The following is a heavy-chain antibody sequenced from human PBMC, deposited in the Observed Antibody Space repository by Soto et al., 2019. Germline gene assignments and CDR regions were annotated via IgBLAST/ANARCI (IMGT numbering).Heavy chain of an antibody. Sequence: QVQLVESGGGVVQPGRSLRLSCAASGFTFSSYGMHWVRQAPGKGLEWVAVISYDGSNKYYADSVKGRFTISRDNSKNTLYLKMNGLRAEDTAVYYCWRIAVAGRAAFDIWGQGTMVTVSS. V-gene: IGHV3-30*03. D-gene: IGHD6-19*01. CDR1: GFTFSSYG. CDR3: WRIAVAGRAAFDI. CDR2: ISYDGSNK. J-gene: IGHJ3*02.